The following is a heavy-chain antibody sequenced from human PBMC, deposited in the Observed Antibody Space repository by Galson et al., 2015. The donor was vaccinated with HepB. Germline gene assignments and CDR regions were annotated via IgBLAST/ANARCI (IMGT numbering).Heavy chain of an antibody. V-gene: IGHV3-53*01. CDR3: ARDRGYSRSWYDY. CDR2: IYSGGST. D-gene: IGHD6-13*01. J-gene: IGHJ4*02. Sequence: SLRLSCAASGFTVSSNYMSWVRQAPGKGLEWVSVIYSGGSTYYADSVKGRFTISRDNSKNTQYLQMNSLRAEDTAVYYCARDRGYSRSWYDYWGQGTLVTVSS. CDR1: GFTVSSNY.